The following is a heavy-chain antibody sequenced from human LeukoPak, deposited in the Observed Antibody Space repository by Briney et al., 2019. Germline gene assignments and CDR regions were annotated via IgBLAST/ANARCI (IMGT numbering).Heavy chain of an antibody. CDR2: IYDGGKT. D-gene: IGHD5-12*01. Sequence: SETLSLTCSVSGGFISTYFWNWLRQPAGKGLEWVGHIYDGGKTNYNPSLRGRATISVDTSSNQFSLELRSVTAADTAVYYCARDYIVETGVVAFDIWGQGTMDTVSS. CDR3: ARDYIVETGVVAFDI. J-gene: IGHJ3*02. CDR1: GGFISTYF. V-gene: IGHV4-4*07.